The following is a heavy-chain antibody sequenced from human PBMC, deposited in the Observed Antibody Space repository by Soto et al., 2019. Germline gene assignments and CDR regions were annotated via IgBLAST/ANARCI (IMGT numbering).Heavy chain of an antibody. CDR1: GYIFSAYG. V-gene: IGHV3-48*02. J-gene: IGHJ4*02. Sequence: EVQVVESGGTLVKPGGSLRLACEGTGYIFSAYGMNWVRQAPGKGLEWVSNIGSDGTITTYAESVRGRFTVSRDNAKNSVYLQMNNLRHADTAVYYCARDLRTNWGQGTLVSVSS. CDR3: ARDLRTN. CDR2: IGSDGTIT.